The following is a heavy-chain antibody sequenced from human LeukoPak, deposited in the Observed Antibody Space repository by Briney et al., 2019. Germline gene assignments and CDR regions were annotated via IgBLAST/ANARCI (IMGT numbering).Heavy chain of an antibody. Sequence: GGSLRLSCAASGFTFSNAWMSWVRQAPGKGLEWVGRIKCKTDGGTTDYAAPVKGRFTISRDDSKNTLYLQMNSLKTEDTAVYYCTTVGSNVDTAMAYFDYWGQGTLVTVSS. CDR2: IKCKTDGGTT. CDR3: TTVGSNVDTAMAYFDY. J-gene: IGHJ4*02. D-gene: IGHD5-18*01. CDR1: GFTFSNAW. V-gene: IGHV3-15*01.